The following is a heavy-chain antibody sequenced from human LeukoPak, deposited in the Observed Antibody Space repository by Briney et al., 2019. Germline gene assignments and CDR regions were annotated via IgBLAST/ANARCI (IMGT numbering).Heavy chain of an antibody. J-gene: IGHJ4*02. Sequence: VASVKVSCKASGYTFTSYYIHWVRQALGQGLEWMGIINPIGGTTDYAQKFQGRVTMTRDTSTSTVYMELSSLRAEDTAVYYCARVPGDYWGQGSLVTVSS. CDR1: GYTFTSYY. V-gene: IGHV1-46*01. CDR3: ARVPGDY. CDR2: INPIGGTT.